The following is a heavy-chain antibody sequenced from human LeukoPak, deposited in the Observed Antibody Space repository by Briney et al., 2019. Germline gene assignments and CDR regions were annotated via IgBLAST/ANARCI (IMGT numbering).Heavy chain of an antibody. CDR1: GYSFISYW. D-gene: IGHD1-26*01. V-gene: IGHV5-51*01. CDR3: ARHCGSYFYYYGMDV. J-gene: IGHJ6*02. Sequence: GESLKISCKSSGYSFISYWIGWVRQMPGKGLEWMGIIYPGDSDTRYSPSFQGQVTISADKSISTAYLQWSSLKASDTAMYYCARHCGSYFYYYGMDVWGQGTTVTVSS. CDR2: IYPGDSDT.